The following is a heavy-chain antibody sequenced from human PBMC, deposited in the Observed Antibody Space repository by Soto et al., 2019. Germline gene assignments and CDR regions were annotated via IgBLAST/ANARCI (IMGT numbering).Heavy chain of an antibody. Sequence: QVQLVESGGGVVQPGRSLRLSCAASGFTFSSYGMHWVRQAPGKGLEWVAVIWYDGSNKYYADSVKGRFTISRDNSKNTLYLQMNSLRAEDTAVYYCARPREGWSEIDAFDIWGQGTMVTVSS. V-gene: IGHV3-33*01. CDR3: ARPREGWSEIDAFDI. D-gene: IGHD2-15*01. J-gene: IGHJ3*02. CDR2: IWYDGSNK. CDR1: GFTFSSYG.